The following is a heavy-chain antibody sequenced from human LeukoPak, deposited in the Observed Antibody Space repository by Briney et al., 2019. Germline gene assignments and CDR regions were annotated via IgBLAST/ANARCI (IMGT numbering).Heavy chain of an antibody. J-gene: IGHJ4*02. D-gene: IGHD6-13*01. CDR1: GFTFSSYS. CDR3: AREGTPGTLDY. Sequence: SGGSLRLSCAASGFTFSSYSMHWVRQAPGKGLESISAISGDGGNTYYANSVKGRFTISRDNSENTLYLQMGSLAAEDMAVYYCAREGTPGTLDYWGQGTLVTVSS. V-gene: IGHV3-64*01. CDR2: ISGDGGNT.